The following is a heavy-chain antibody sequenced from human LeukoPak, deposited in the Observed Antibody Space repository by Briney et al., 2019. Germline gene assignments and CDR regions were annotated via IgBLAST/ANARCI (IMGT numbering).Heavy chain of an antibody. CDR1: GGSISSYY. J-gene: IGHJ4*02. D-gene: IGHD2-2*01. CDR3: ARLKGYCSSTSCFYYFDY. Sequence: PSETLSLTCTLSGGSISSYYWSWIRQPPGKGLEWIGYNYYSGSPNYNTSLKSRVTISVDTSKNQFSLSLSSVTAAETAVYYCARLKGYCSSTSCFYYFDYWGQGTLVTVSS. CDR2: NYYSGSP. V-gene: IGHV4-59*08.